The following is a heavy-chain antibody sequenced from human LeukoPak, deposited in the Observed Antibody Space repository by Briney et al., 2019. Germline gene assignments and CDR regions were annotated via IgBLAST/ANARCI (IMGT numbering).Heavy chain of an antibody. J-gene: IGHJ4*02. CDR3: ASSSMTQAPDY. CDR2: ISSRSTTI. D-gene: IGHD2-21*02. CDR1: GFTFNTSS. V-gene: IGHV3-48*04. Sequence: GGSLRLSCAASGFTFNTSSMNWVRQAPGKGLEWVSYISSRSTTIYYADSVKGRFTISRDNAKNSLYLQMGSLRAEDTAAYYCASSSMTQAPDYWGQGTLVIVSS.